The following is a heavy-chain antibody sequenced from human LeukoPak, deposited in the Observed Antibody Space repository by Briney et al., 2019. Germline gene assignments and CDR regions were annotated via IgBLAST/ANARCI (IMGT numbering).Heavy chain of an antibody. CDR1: GYTFTSYD. J-gene: IGHJ4*02. V-gene: IGHV1-8*01. D-gene: IGHD4-23*01. CDR3: ARPDYGGNSENYYFDY. CDR2: MNPNSGNT. Sequence: ASVKVSCKASGYTFTSYDINWVRQATGQGLEWMGWMNPNSGNTGYAQKFQGRVTMTRNTSISTAYMELSSLRSEDTAVYYCARPDYGGNSENYYFDYWGQGTLVTVSS.